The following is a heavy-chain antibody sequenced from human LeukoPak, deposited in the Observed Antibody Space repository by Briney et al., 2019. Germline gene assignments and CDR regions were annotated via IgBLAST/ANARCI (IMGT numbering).Heavy chain of an antibody. CDR3: ARESRYCSSTSCYKGPYYFDY. D-gene: IGHD2-2*02. Sequence: QAGGSLRLSCAASGFTFSSYWMSWVRQAPGKGLEWVANIKQDGSEKYYVDSVKGRFTISRDNAKNSLYLQMNSLRAEDTAVYYCARESRYCSSTSCYKGPYYFDYWGQGTLVTVSS. J-gene: IGHJ4*02. V-gene: IGHV3-7*03. CDR1: GFTFSSYW. CDR2: IKQDGSEK.